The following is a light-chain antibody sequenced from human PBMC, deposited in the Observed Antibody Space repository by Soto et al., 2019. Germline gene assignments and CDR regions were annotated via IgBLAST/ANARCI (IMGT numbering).Light chain of an antibody. CDR2: EGS. Sequence: QSVLTQPASVSGSPGQSITISCTGTSRDVGSYNLVSWYQQHPGKAPKLMIFEGSKRPSGLSNRFSGSKSGNTAFLTISGRQAEDETDYYCCSYAGSSTLVFGVGTKVTVL. CDR1: SRDVGSYNL. J-gene: IGLJ3*02. CDR3: CSYAGSSTLV. V-gene: IGLV2-23*01.